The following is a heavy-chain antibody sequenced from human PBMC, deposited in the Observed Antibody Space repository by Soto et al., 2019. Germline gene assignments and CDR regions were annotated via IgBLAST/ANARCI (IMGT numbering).Heavy chain of an antibody. CDR2: LYSSGNT. D-gene: IGHD6-19*01. V-gene: IGHV4-4*07. CDR3: ARGPYSSGWYVVDY. Sequence: QVQLQESGPGLVKPSETLSLTCTVSGASISAYAWSWIRQPAGKGLEWIGRLYSSGNTNYNPSFKRRVTMSADTSKTQFSLKLRSVTAADTAVYYCARGPYSSGWYVVDYWGQGTLVTVSS. CDR1: GASISAYA. J-gene: IGHJ4*02.